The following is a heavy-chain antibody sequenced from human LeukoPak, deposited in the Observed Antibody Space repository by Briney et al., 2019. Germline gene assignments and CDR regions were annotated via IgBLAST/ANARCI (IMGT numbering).Heavy chain of an antibody. J-gene: IGHJ4*02. CDR1: GVSISSYY. CDR3: ARTYYDFWSGYFSPLYFDY. CDR2: IYYSGST. V-gene: IGHV4-59*01. D-gene: IGHD3-3*01. Sequence: SETLSLTCTVSGVSISSYYWSWIRQPPGKGLEWIGYIYYSGSTNYNPSLKSRVTISVDTSKNQFSLKLSSVTAADTAVYYCARTYYDFWSGYFSPLYFDYWGQGTLVTVSS.